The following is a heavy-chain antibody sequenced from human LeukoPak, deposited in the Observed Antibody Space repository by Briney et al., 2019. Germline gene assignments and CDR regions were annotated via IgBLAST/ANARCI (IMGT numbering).Heavy chain of an antibody. CDR2: IIPIFGTA. J-gene: IGHJ3*02. CDR1: GGTFSSYA. Sequence: GASVKVSCKASGGTFSSYAISWVRQAPGQGLEWMGGIIPIFGTANYAQKFQGRVTITADESTSTAYMELSSLRGEDTAVYYCARSAYGDYEGHDAFDIWGQGTMVTVSS. V-gene: IGHV1-69*13. CDR3: ARSAYGDYEGHDAFDI. D-gene: IGHD4-17*01.